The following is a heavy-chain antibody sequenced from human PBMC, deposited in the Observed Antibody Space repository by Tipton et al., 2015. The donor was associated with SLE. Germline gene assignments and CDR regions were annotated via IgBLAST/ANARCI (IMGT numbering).Heavy chain of an antibody. CDR1: DGSISSGGYY. CDR3: AISAGRWFDP. D-gene: IGHD6-13*01. J-gene: IGHJ5*02. CDR2: IYYSGST. V-gene: IGHV4-31*03. Sequence: TLSLTCTVSDGSISSGGYYWSWIRQHPGKGLEWIGYIYYSGSTNYNPYLQSRVTISVDTSKNQCSLKLSSVTAADTAVYYCAISAGRWFDPWGQGTLVTVSS.